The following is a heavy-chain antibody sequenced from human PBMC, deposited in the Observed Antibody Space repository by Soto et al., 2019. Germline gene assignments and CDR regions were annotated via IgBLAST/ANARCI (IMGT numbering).Heavy chain of an antibody. CDR1: VYSFTTYY. D-gene: IGHD3-10*01. CDR2: INPSGGRT. V-gene: IGHV1-46*01. CDR3: ARDGCITATCAGGGNWFDP. Sequence: SVTVSCKASVYSFTTYYIHWVRPAPRQGLEWMGIINPSGGRTTYAQNFQGRVTMTRDTSTSTVYMELSSLRSDDTAVYYCARDGCITATCAGGGNWFDPWGQGTPVTVSS. J-gene: IGHJ5*02.